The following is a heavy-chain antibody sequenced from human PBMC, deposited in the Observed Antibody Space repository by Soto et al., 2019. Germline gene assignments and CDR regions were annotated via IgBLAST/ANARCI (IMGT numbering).Heavy chain of an antibody. CDR3: ARGRYGDY. CDR2: INAHNGNT. Sequence: QVHLVQSGAEVKKPGASVKVSCKGSGYAFTTYGITWVRQAPGQGLEWMGWINAHNGNTNYAQKLQGRVTVNRDTSTSTADMELRSLRSDDTAVYYCARGRYGDYWGQGALVTVSS. V-gene: IGHV1-18*01. D-gene: IGHD1-1*01. CDR1: GYAFTTYG. J-gene: IGHJ4*02.